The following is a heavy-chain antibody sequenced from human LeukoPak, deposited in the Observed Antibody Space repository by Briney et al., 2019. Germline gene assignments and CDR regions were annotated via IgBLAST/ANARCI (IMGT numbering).Heavy chain of an antibody. D-gene: IGHD3-3*01. CDR3: AKPTDYDFWSGYSPFYFDY. V-gene: IGHV3-23*01. CDR1: GFAFSSYS. CDR2: ISGSGGST. J-gene: IGHJ4*02. Sequence: GGSLRLSCAASGFAFSSYSMSWVRQAPGKGLEWVSAISGSGGSTYYADSVKGRFTISRDNSKNTLYLQMNSLRAEDTAVYYCAKPTDYDFWSGYSPFYFDYWGQGTLVTVSS.